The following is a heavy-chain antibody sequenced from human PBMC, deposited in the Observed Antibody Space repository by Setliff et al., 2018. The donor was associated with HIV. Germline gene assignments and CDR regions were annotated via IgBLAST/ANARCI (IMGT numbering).Heavy chain of an antibody. CDR3: ARVCPPVRYNFWSGYYPKAGYFDY. V-gene: IGHV4-39*07. Sequence: SETLSLTCIVSGVSTSTSTYYWGWIRQPPGKGLEWIGYIYYSGNTYYNPSLKSRVAISIDTSKNQFSLKLSSVTAADTAVYYCARVCPPVRYNFWSGYYPKAGYFDYWGQGALVTVSS. CDR1: GVSTSTSTYY. CDR2: IYYSGNT. J-gene: IGHJ4*02. D-gene: IGHD3-3*01.